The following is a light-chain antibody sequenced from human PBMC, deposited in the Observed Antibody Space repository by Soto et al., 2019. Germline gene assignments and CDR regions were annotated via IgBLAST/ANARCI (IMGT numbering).Light chain of an antibody. V-gene: IGKV3-20*01. CDR2: GAS. CDR3: RQYGTSLGLA. Sequence: EIVLTQSPGTLSLSPGERATLSCRASQSVTSNYLAWYQEKTGQTPRLLIYGASRRAIGIPDRFSGSGSGTDFTLTISRLEPEDFAVYYCRQYGTSLGLAFGGGTKVDIK. CDR1: QSVTSNY. J-gene: IGKJ4*01.